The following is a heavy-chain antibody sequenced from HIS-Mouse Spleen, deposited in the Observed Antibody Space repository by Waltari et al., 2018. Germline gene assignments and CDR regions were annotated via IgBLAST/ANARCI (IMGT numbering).Heavy chain of an antibody. D-gene: IGHD1-26*01. CDR3: ARDYPTGSHYDY. V-gene: IGHV3-21*01. CDR1: GFTFSSYS. CDR2: SSSSSSYI. Sequence: EVQLVESGGGLVKPGGSLRLSCSASGFTFSSYSMNWVRQAPGKGLVWDTSSSSSSSYIYYADSVKGRFTISRDNAKNSLYLQMNSLRAEETAVYYCARDYPTGSHYDYWGQGTLVTVSS. J-gene: IGHJ4*02.